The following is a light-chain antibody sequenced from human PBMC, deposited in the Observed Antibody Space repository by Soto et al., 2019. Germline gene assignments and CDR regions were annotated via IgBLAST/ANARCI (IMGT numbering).Light chain of an antibody. V-gene: IGLV2-23*01. CDR3: CSYAGSSTSV. J-gene: IGLJ3*02. CDR1: SSDVGSYNL. Sequence: ALTQPASVSGSPGQSITISCTGTSSDVGSYNLVSWYQQHPGKAPKLMIYEGSKRPSGVSNRFSGSKSGNTASLTISGLQAEDEADYYCCSYAGSSTSVFGGGTKLTVL. CDR2: EGS.